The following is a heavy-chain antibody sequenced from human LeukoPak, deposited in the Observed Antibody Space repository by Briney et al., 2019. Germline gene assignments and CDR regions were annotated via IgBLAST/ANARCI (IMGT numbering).Heavy chain of an antibody. Sequence: GGSPRLSCAASGFTFDDYAMHWVRQAPGKGLEWVSGISWSSGSIGYADSVKGRFTISRDNAKNSLYLQMNSLRAEDTALYYCAKDLTMAPSAGYFDYWGQGTLVTVSS. D-gene: IGHD3-10*01. J-gene: IGHJ4*02. CDR3: AKDLTMAPSAGYFDY. V-gene: IGHV3-9*01. CDR2: ISWSSGSI. CDR1: GFTFDDYA.